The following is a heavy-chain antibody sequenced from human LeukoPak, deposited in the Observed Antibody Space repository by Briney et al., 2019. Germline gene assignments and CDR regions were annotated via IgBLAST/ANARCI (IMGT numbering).Heavy chain of an antibody. CDR3: ASGYYYDSSGYYHLP. D-gene: IGHD3-22*01. V-gene: IGHV1-8*02. CDR1: GYTFTSYD. CDR2: MNPNSGNT. Sequence: GASVKVSCKASGYTFTSYDINWVRQATGQGLEWMGWMNPNSGNTGYAQKFQGRVTMTRNTSISTAYMELSSLRSEDTAVYYCASGYYYDSSGYYHLPWGQGTLVTVSS. J-gene: IGHJ5*02.